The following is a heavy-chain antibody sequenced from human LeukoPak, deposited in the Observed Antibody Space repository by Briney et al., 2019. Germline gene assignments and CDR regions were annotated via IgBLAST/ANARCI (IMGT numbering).Heavy chain of an antibody. Sequence: SETLSLTCTVSGASIRSHYWWWLRQTPGRGGEGIGDIYDRGSTTYTPSLNSRVSISVDTSRNQFSLNLRSVTAADTAVYYCAKIEVGTFDPWGQGTLVTVSS. CDR2: IYDRGST. J-gene: IGHJ5*02. D-gene: IGHD1-26*01. V-gene: IGHV4-59*11. CDR3: AKIEVGTFDP. CDR1: GASIRSHY.